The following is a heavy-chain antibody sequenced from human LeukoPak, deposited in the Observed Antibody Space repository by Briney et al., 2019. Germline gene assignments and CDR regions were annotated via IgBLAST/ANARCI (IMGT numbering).Heavy chain of an antibody. CDR3: VVGGSPGY. D-gene: IGHD2-15*01. J-gene: IGHJ4*02. CDR2: ISTDGYTT. Sequence: PGGSLRLSCAASEFTFSAYWMHWVRQAPRKGLVWVSRISTDGYTTDYADFVQGRFTASRDNTKNTWSLEMNSLRAEDTAVYYCVVGGSPGYWGQGTLVTVSS. V-gene: IGHV3-74*01. CDR1: EFTFSAYW.